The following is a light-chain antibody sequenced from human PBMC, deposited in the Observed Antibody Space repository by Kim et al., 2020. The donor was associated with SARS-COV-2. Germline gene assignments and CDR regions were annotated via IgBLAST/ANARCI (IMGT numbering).Light chain of an antibody. Sequence: SYELTQPPSAAVAPGQTARITCGGNNIGAKSVHWYQQKPGQAPLLVIYYVTDRPSGIPERFSGSNSGDTATLTITRVEAGDEADYYCQALDSGRDLLFGG. CDR2: YVT. CDR3: QALDSGRDLL. J-gene: IGLJ2*01. CDR1: NIGAKS. V-gene: IGLV3-21*04.